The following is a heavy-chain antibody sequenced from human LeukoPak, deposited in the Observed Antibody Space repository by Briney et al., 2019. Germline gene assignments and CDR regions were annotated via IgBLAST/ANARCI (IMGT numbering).Heavy chain of an antibody. CDR1: GGSLNSYY. V-gene: IGHV4-59*08. Sequence: SETLSLTCTVSGGSLNSYYWSWIRQPPRKGLEWIGYIYYSGSTNYNPSLMSRPTLSVDTSKNQFSRGLNSVPAADAAVYYCASADILTGSFDYWGQGTLVTVSS. J-gene: IGHJ4*02. CDR2: IYYSGST. CDR3: ASADILTGSFDY. D-gene: IGHD3-9*01.